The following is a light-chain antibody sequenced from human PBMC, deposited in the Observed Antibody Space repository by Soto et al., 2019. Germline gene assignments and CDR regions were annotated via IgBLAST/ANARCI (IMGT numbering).Light chain of an antibody. V-gene: IGKV3-15*01. CDR3: HQYNHWPPMYT. CDR2: GAS. CDR1: QSVSSN. J-gene: IGKJ2*01. Sequence: EIVMTQSPGTLSVSPGERATLSCRASQSVSSNVAWFQQKPGQAPRLLIYGASTRATGIPARFSGSGSGTEFTLTISSLQSEDFAVYYCHQYNHWPPMYTFGQGTKLEIK.